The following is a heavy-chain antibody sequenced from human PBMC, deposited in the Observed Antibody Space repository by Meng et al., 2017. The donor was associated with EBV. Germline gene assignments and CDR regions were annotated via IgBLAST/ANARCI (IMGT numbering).Heavy chain of an antibody. CDR2: ISGSGGST. Sequence: EVQLLASGGGLVQPGGSLALSCAASGFTFSSYAMSWVRQAPGKGLEWVSAISGSGGSTYYADSVKGRFTISRDNSKNTLYLQMNSLRAEDTAVYYCAKVNQLLGGNDYWGQGTLVTVSS. D-gene: IGHD1-26*01. CDR1: GFTFSSYA. J-gene: IGHJ4*02. V-gene: IGHV3-23*01. CDR3: AKVNQLLGGNDY.